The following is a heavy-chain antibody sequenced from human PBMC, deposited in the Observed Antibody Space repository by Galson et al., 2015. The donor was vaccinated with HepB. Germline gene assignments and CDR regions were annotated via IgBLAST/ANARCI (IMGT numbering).Heavy chain of an antibody. Sequence: SVKVSCKVSGYTLTELSMHWVRQAPGKGLEWMGGFDPEDGETIYAQKFQGRVTMTEDTSTDTAYMELSSLRSEDTAVYYCATDRPLRVGDWGYFDYWGQGTLVTVSS. CDR3: ATDRPLRVGDWGYFDY. D-gene: IGHD1-26*01. V-gene: IGHV1-24*01. CDR1: GYTLTELS. CDR2: FDPEDGET. J-gene: IGHJ4*02.